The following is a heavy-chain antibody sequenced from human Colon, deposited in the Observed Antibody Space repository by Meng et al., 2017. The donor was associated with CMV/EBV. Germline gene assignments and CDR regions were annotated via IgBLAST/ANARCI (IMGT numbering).Heavy chain of an antibody. CDR3: AKDRAYCGSFSCSPNYFDG. CDR1: GFTFRNYA. D-gene: IGHD2-21*01. Sequence: GESLKISCAGSGFTFRNYAMRWVRQAPGKGLEWVAVIYAGGRKTYDADSVKGRFNISRDNSKNTLYLRMIDLRAEDTAMYYCAKDRAYCGSFSCSPNYFDGWGQGNLVTVSS. V-gene: IGHV3-23*03. CDR2: IYAGGRKT. J-gene: IGHJ4*02.